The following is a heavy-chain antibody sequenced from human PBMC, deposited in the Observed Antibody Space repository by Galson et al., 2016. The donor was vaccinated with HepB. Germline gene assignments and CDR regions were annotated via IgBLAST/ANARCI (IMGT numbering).Heavy chain of an antibody. Sequence: SLRLSCAASGFTFSSNAMHWVRQAPGKGLEWVAAISNDGTNEKCADSVKGRFVVSRDNSGNTMYLHLNSLRAEDTALYYCARDGGITPSRFDQWGQGTKVTVSS. CDR1: GFTFSSNA. V-gene: IGHV3-30*09. J-gene: IGHJ4*02. CDR2: ISNDGTNE. CDR3: ARDGGITPSRFDQ. D-gene: IGHD4-23*01.